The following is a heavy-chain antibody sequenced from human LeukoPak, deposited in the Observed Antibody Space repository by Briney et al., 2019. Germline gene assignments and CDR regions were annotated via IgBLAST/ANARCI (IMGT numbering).Heavy chain of an antibody. CDR2: IYTSGST. CDR3: GAAGMVHDAFDI. Sequence: SETLSLTCTVSGGSLSSYYWSWIRQPAGKGLEWIGRIYTSGSTNYNPSLKSRVTMSVDTSKNQFSLKLSSVTAADTAVYYCGAAGMVHDAFDIWGQGTMVTVSS. D-gene: IGHD6-13*01. V-gene: IGHV4-4*07. CDR1: GGSLSSYY. J-gene: IGHJ3*02.